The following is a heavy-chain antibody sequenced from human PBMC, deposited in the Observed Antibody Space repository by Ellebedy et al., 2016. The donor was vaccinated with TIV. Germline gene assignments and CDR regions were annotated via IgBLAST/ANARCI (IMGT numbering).Heavy chain of an antibody. D-gene: IGHD7-27*01. Sequence: GESLKISCAASGFTFSGSAMHWVRQASGKGLEWLGRIRSKANSYATAYAASVKGRLTISRDDSKNTAYLQMNSLKTEDTAVYYCTSGDGVDVWGQGTTVTVSS. V-gene: IGHV3-73*01. J-gene: IGHJ6*02. CDR2: IRSKANSYAT. CDR3: TSGDGVDV. CDR1: GFTFSGSA.